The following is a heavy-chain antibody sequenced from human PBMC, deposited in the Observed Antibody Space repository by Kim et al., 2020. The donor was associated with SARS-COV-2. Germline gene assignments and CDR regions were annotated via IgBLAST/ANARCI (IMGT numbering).Heavy chain of an antibody. CDR2: ISSSSSYI. J-gene: IGHJ3*02. D-gene: IGHD2-2*01. CDR1: GFTFSSYS. V-gene: IGHV3-21*01. Sequence: GGSLRLSCAASGFTFSSYSMNWVRQAPGKGLEWVSSISSSSSYIYYADSVKGRFTISRDNAKNSLYLQMNSLRAEDTAVYYCAREGIVVVPAASDAFDIWGQGTMVTVSS. CDR3: AREGIVVVPAASDAFDI.